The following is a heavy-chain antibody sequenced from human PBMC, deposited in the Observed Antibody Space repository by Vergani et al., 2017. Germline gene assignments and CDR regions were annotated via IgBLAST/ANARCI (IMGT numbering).Heavy chain of an antibody. CDR3: ARHTDGSGSDYTSPFDY. V-gene: IGHV5-10-1*01. D-gene: IGHD3-10*01. J-gene: IGHJ4*02. CDR1: GYSFTSYW. Sequence: EVQLVQSGAEVKKPGESLRISCKGSGYSFTSYWISWVRQMPGKGLEWMGRIDPSDSYTNYRPSFQGHVTISADKSISTAYLQWSRLKASDTAMYYCARHTDGSGSDYTSPFDYWGQGTLVTVSS. CDR2: IDPSDSYT.